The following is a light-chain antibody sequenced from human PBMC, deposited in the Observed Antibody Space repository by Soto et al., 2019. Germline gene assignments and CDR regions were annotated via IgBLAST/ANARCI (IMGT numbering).Light chain of an antibody. CDR3: QQYGDSRYT. Sequence: IVLTQSPGTLSLSPGERATLSCRASQRISSGYLAWYQQKPGQAPRLLIYGASSRATGIPDRFSGSGSGTDFTLTISRLEPEDFALYYCQQYGDSRYTFGQGTKLEIK. V-gene: IGKV3-20*01. CDR2: GAS. J-gene: IGKJ2*01. CDR1: QRISSGY.